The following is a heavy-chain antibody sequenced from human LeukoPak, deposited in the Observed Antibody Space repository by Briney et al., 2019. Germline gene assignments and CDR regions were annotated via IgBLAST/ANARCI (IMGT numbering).Heavy chain of an antibody. V-gene: IGHV1-2*06. CDR1: GYTFTGYY. Sequence: ASVKVSCKASGYTFTGYYMHWVRQAPGQGLEWMGRINPNSGGTNYAQKFQGRVTMTRDTSISTAYMELSRLRSDDTAVNYCAVNDYGDYVPTDWSQGSLVTVSS. D-gene: IGHD4-17*01. J-gene: IGHJ4*02. CDR3: AVNDYGDYVPTD. CDR2: INPNSGGT.